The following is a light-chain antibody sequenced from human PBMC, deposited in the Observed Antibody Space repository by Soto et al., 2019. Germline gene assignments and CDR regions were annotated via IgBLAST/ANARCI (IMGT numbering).Light chain of an antibody. CDR3: QQYGSSRLT. CDR1: QTVRNNY. J-gene: IGKJ4*01. V-gene: IGKV3-20*01. Sequence: EFVLTQSPGTLSLSPGERATLSCRASQTVRNNYLAWYQQKPGQAPRLLIYDASSRATGIPDRFSGSGSETDFTLTISRLEPEDFAVYYCQQYGSSRLTFGGGTKVDIK. CDR2: DAS.